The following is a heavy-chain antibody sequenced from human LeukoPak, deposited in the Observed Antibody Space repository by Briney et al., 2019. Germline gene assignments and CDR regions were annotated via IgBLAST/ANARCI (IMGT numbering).Heavy chain of an antibody. CDR1: GGSMSRYY. D-gene: IGHD3-3*02. CDR3: ARSSTGSYFDY. J-gene: IGHJ4*02. CDR2: MYCSGST. Sequence: SETLSLTCTVSGGSMSRYYWSWIRQPPGKGLEWIGYMYCSGSTEYNPSLKSRVTISVDTSKNQFSLKLSSVTAADTAVYYCARSSTGSYFDYWGQGTLVTVSS. V-gene: IGHV4-59*01.